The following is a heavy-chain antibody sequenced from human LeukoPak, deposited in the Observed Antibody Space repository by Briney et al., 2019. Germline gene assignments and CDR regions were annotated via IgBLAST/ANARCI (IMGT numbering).Heavy chain of an antibody. J-gene: IGHJ4*02. V-gene: IGHV4-59*08. D-gene: IGHD3-22*01. CDR1: GGSISTYY. CDR2: IYYSGST. CDR3: ARHDSSGYYWFDY. Sequence: SETLSLTCTVSGGSISTYYWSWIRQPPGKGLEWIGYIYYSGSTNYNPSLKSRVTISLDTSKNQISLKLSSVTAADTAVYYCARHDSSGYYWFDYWGQGTLVTVSS.